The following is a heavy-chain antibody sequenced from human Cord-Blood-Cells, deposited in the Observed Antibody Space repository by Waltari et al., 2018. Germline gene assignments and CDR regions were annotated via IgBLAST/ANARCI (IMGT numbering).Heavy chain of an antibody. CDR1: GFTFSSYG. CDR2: RWYDGSNK. Sequence: QVQLVESGGGVVQPGRSLRLSCAASGFTFSSYGMHWVRQAPGKGLEWVAVRWYDGSNKYYADSVKGRFTISRDNSKNTLYLQMNSLRAEDTAVYYCARGSTVVVVAATYFDYWGQGTLVTVSS. J-gene: IGHJ4*02. V-gene: IGHV3-33*01. CDR3: ARGSTVVVVAATYFDY. D-gene: IGHD2-15*01.